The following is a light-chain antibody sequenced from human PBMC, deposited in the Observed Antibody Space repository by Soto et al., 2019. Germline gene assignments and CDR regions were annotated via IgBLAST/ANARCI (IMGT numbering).Light chain of an antibody. CDR3: QSTDSSDIYVI. CDR2: KDT. Sequence: SYELTQPPSVSVSPGQTARITCSGDALPNQYAYWYQQRPGQAPILIVYKDTERPSGIPERFSGSSSGTTVTLTISGVQAEDEAEYYCQSTDSSDIYVIFGGGTKLTVL. J-gene: IGLJ2*01. V-gene: IGLV3-25*03. CDR1: ALPNQY.